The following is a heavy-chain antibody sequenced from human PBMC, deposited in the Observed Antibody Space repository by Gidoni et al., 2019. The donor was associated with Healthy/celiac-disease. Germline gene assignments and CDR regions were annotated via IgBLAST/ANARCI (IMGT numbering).Heavy chain of an antibody. CDR1: GFTFSSYS. V-gene: IGHV3-48*04. CDR3: ARDMAVSSYYDFWSGPRNWFDP. J-gene: IGHJ5*02. CDR2: ISSSSSTI. D-gene: IGHD3-3*01. Sequence: EVQLVESGGGLVQPGGSLRLSCAASGFTFSSYSMNWVRQAPGKGLEWVSYISSSSSTIYYADSVKGRFTISRDNAKNSLYLQMNSLRAEDTAVYYCARDMAVSSYYDFWSGPRNWFDPWGQGTLVTVSS.